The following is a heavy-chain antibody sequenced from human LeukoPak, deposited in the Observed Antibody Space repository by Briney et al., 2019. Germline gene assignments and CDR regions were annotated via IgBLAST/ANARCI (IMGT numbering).Heavy chain of an antibody. D-gene: IGHD3-3*01. J-gene: IGHJ6*03. Sequence: GGSLRLSCAASGFTVSSNYMTWVRQAPGKGLEWVSVIYSGGSTYYADSVKGRFTISRGNSENTLYLHMNSLRAEDTAVYYCARATFWSGYQRDSWYMGVWGKGTTVTVSS. V-gene: IGHV3-66*02. CDR2: IYSGGST. CDR1: GFTVSSNY. CDR3: ARATFWSGYQRDSWYMGV.